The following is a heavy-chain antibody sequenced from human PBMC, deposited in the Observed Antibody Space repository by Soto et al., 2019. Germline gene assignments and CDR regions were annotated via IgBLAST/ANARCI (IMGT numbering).Heavy chain of an antibody. CDR3: ASEQLGGFDY. D-gene: IGHD6-13*01. CDR1: GGSISSYY. CDR2: IYYSGST. J-gene: IGHJ4*02. Sequence: LSLTCTVSGGSISSYYWSWIRQPPGKGLEWIGYIYYSGSTNYNPSLKSRVTISVDTSKNQFSLKLSSVTAADTAVYYCASEQLGGFDYWGQGTLVTVPS. V-gene: IGHV4-59*01.